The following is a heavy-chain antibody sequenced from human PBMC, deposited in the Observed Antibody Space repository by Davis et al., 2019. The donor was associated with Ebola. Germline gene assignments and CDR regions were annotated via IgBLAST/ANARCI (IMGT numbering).Heavy chain of an antibody. J-gene: IGHJ5*02. D-gene: IGHD3-3*01. CDR3: ARRCITIFGGGWSDP. CDR1: GGSFSGYY. V-gene: IGHV4-34*01. CDR2: INHGGST. Sequence: SETLSLTCAVYGGSFSGYYWSWIRQPPGRGLEWIGEINHGGSTNYNPSLKSRVTISVDTSKNQFSLKLSSVTAADTAVYYCARRCITIFGGGWSDPWGQGTLVTVSS.